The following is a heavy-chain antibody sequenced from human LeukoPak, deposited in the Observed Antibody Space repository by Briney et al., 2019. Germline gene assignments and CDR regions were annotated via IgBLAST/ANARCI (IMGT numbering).Heavy chain of an antibody. CDR3: AKDDYSSGWD. Sequence: PGGSLRLSCAASGFTFSDYYMSWIRQAPGKGLEWVSYISSSSSYTNYADSVKGRFTISRDNAKNSLYLQMNSLRAEDTAVYYCAKDDYSSGWDWGQGTLVTVSS. J-gene: IGHJ4*02. CDR1: GFTFSDYY. V-gene: IGHV3-11*06. CDR2: ISSSSSYT. D-gene: IGHD6-19*01.